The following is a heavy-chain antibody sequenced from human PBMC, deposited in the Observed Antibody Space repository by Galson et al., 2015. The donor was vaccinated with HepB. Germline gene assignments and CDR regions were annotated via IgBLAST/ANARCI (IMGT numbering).Heavy chain of an antibody. D-gene: IGHD4-17*01. Sequence: SLRLSCAASGFTFSSYAMSWVRQAPGKGLEWVSAISGSGGSTYYADSVKGRFTISRDNSKNTLYLQMNSLRAEDTAVYYCAKERERGDYVRGWFDPWGQGTLVTVSS. CDR3: AKERERGDYVRGWFDP. CDR2: ISGSGGST. V-gene: IGHV3-23*01. J-gene: IGHJ5*02. CDR1: GFTFSSYA.